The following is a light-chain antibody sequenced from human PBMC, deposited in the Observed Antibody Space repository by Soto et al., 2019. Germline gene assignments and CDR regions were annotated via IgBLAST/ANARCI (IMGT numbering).Light chain of an antibody. CDR3: QQYNKWAPYT. CDR2: GAS. CDR1: QSVSRN. J-gene: IGKJ2*01. V-gene: IGKV3-15*01. Sequence: EMVMTQSPANLSVSPGERATLSCRASQSVSRNLAWYQQKPGQGPRLLIYGASTRATSIPARFSGSGSGTEFPRTINSLQSEDFAVYYCQQYNKWAPYTFGQGTKLEIK.